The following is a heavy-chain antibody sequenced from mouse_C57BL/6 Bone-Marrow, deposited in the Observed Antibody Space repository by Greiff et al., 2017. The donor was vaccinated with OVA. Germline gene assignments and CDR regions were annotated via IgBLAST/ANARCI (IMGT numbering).Heavy chain of an antibody. J-gene: IGHJ4*01. CDR2: IDPSDSYT. V-gene: IGHV1-69*01. CDR1: GYTFTSYW. D-gene: IGHD1-1*01. CDR3: AREDTTVERGYYAMDY. Sequence: VQLQQSGAELVMPGASVKLSCKASGYTFTSYWMHWVKQRPGQGLEWIGEIDPSDSYTNYNQKFKGKSTLTVDKSSSTAYMQLSSLTSEDSAVYYCAREDTTVERGYYAMDYWGQGTSVTVSS.